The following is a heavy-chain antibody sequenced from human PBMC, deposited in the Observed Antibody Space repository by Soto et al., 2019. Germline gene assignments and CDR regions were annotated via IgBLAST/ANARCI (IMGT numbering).Heavy chain of an antibody. V-gene: IGHV1-18*01. D-gene: IGHD6-6*01. J-gene: IGHJ4*02. CDR3: ARDFRPQNAGAPLNFEY. CDR1: GYSFTNYG. Sequence: QVPLVQSGAEVRKPGASVKVSCKASGYSFTNYGISWVRQAPGQGLEWMGWISAYNGNTKFAQKVQGRVTMATDTSTTTAYMELRSLRSDDTAVYYCARDFRPQNAGAPLNFEYWGQGTLVTVSS. CDR2: ISAYNGNT.